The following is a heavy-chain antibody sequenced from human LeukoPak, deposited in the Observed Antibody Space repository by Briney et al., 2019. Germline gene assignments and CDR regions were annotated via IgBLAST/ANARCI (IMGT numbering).Heavy chain of an antibody. J-gene: IGHJ4*02. Sequence: PGGSLRLFCAASGLTFSSYSMYLVRQAPGKGLEWASYISSSSSTIYYADSGKGRCTISRDNAKNSLYLQMHSLRAEDTSVYYCARDGGYYDSSGYYLWGQGTLVTVSS. CDR1: GLTFSSYS. V-gene: IGHV3-48*01. D-gene: IGHD3-22*01. CDR3: ARDGGYYDSSGYYL. CDR2: ISSSSSTI.